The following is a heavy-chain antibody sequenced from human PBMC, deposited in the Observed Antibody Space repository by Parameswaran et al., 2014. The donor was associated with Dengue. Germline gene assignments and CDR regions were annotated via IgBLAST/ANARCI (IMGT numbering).Heavy chain of an antibody. V-gene: IGHV3-64*01. CDR3: AREDGDGYDFWSGYGDGMDV. Sequence: VRQMPGKGLEYVSAISSNGGSTYYANSVKGRFTISRDNSKNTLYLQMGSLRAEDMAVYYCAREDGDGYDFWSGYGDGMDVWGQGTTVTVSS. J-gene: IGHJ6*02. CDR2: ISSNGGST. D-gene: IGHD3-3*01.